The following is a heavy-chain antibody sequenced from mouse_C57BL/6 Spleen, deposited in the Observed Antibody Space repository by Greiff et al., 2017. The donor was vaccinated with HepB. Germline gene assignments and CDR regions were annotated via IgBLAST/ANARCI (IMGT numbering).Heavy chain of an antibody. J-gene: IGHJ3*01. CDR2: IDPSDSYT. Sequence: QVHVKQPGAELVMPGASVKLSCKASGYTFTSYWMHWVKQRPGQGLEWIGEIDPSDSYTNYNQKFKGKSTLTVDKSSSTAYMELSSLTSEDSAVYYCARKGNSNYVWFAYWGQGTLVTVSA. D-gene: IGHD2-5*01. CDR1: GYTFTSYW. CDR3: ARKGNSNYVWFAY. V-gene: IGHV1-69*01.